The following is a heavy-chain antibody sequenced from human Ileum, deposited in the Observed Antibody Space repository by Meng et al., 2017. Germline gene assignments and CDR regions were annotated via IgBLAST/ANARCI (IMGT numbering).Heavy chain of an antibody. D-gene: IGHD1-26*01. CDR1: GFIFSSYE. CDR2: ISSSGTTI. Sequence: GGSLRLSCAASGFIFSSYEMNWVRQAPGKGLEWVSYISSSGTTIYYVDSVKGRFTISRDNAKNSLYLQMNSLTAEDTAVYYCARTYSGESWVKFDPWGQGTLVTVSS. V-gene: IGHV3-48*03. J-gene: IGHJ5*02. CDR3: ARTYSGESWVKFDP.